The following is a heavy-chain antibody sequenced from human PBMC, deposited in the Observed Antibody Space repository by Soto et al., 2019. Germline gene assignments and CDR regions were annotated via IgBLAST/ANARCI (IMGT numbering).Heavy chain of an antibody. CDR3: ARDLSWGSNWYYYMDV. J-gene: IGHJ6*03. V-gene: IGHV3-48*01. CDR2: ISSSSSVI. Sequence: ALGLLRLSCAIFGVILSDCAMNRVRQAPGKGLEWVSYISSSSSVIDYADSVKGRFTVSRDNARNSLYLQMNSLRAEDTAVYYCARDLSWGSNWYYYMDVWGKGTTVTVSS. CDR1: GVILSDCA. D-gene: IGHD7-27*01.